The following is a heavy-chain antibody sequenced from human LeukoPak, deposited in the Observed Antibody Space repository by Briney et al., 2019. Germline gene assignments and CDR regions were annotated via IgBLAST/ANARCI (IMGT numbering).Heavy chain of an antibody. CDR1: GGSISSYY. J-gene: IGHJ6*03. V-gene: IGHV4-59*01. CDR3: ARGIISWYGYYYYMDV. Sequence: SETLSLTCTVSGGSISSYYWSWIRQPPGKGLEWIGYIYYSGSTNYNPSLKSRVTISVDTSKNQFSLKLSSVTAADTAVYYCARGIISWYGYYYYMDVWGKGTTVTVSS. CDR2: IYYSGST. D-gene: IGHD6-13*01.